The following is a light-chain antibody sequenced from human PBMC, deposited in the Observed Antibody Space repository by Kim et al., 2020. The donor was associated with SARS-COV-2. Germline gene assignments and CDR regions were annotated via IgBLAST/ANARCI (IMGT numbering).Light chain of an antibody. J-gene: IGKJ4*01. CDR1: QGISSY. Sequence: ASVGDRVTITCRASQGISSYLAWYQQKPGLAPKVLIYSASTLQSGVPSRFSGSGSGTDFTLTINSLQPEDYATYYCQQLHGYPLTFGGGTKVDIK. CDR2: SAS. CDR3: QQLHGYPLT. V-gene: IGKV1-9*01.